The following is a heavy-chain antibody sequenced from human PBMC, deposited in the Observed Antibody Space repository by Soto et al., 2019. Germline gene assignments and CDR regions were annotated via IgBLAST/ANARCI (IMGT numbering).Heavy chain of an antibody. CDR3: AGTQFDTSGYYPPGLEL. V-gene: IGHV1-69*01. CDR1: GGTFKSYV. Sequence: QVQLVQSGAEVKKPGSSVKVSCKPSGGTFKSYVLSWVRQAPGQGLEWMGGIIPFSGSADYAQKFQDRVTITADESTSTAYMELSSLRSEDTAVYYCAGTQFDTSGYYPPGLELWGQGTLVTVAS. J-gene: IGHJ4*02. D-gene: IGHD3-22*01. CDR2: IIPFSGSA.